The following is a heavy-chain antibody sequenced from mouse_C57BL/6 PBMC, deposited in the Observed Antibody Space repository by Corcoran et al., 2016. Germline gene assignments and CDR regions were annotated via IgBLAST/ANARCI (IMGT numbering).Heavy chain of an antibody. CDR1: GYTFTDYN. Sequence: EVQLQQSGPELVKPGASVKIPCKASGYTFTDYNMDWVKQSHGKSLEWIGDINPNNGGTIYNLKFKGKATLTVDKSSSTAYMELRSLTSEDTAVYYCASHYYGYWYFDVWGTGTTVTVSS. J-gene: IGHJ1*03. CDR3: ASHYYGYWYFDV. D-gene: IGHD1-1*01. CDR2: INPNNGGT. V-gene: IGHV1-18*01.